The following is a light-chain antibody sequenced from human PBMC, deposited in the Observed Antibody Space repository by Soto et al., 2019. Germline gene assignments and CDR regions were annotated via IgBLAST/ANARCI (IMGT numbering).Light chain of an antibody. CDR1: QGISSY. J-gene: IGKJ3*01. Sequence: DIQLTQSPSFLSASAGDRVTITCRASQGISSYLTWYQQKPGKAPKLLIYAASTLQSGVPSRFSGSGSGTDFTLTISSLQPEDFATYDCQQLNNYPFTVGPGTKVDI. V-gene: IGKV1-9*01. CDR2: AAS. CDR3: QQLNNYPFT.